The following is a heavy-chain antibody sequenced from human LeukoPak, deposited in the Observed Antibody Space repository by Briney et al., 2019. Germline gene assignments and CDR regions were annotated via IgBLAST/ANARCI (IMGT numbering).Heavy chain of an antibody. J-gene: IGHJ4*02. Sequence: ASVKVSCKASGYTFTGYYMHWVRQAPGQGLEWMGWINPNSGGTNYAQKFQGRVTMTRDTSIRTAYMELSRLRSDDTAVYYCAKVQPGDIVVVPAAVNFDYWGQGTLVTVSS. CDR3: AKVQPGDIVVVPAAVNFDY. V-gene: IGHV1-2*02. D-gene: IGHD2-2*01. CDR2: INPNSGGT. CDR1: GYTFTGYY.